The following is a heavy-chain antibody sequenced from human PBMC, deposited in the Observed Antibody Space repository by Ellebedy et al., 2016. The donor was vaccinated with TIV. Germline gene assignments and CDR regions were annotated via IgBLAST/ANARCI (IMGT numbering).Heavy chain of an antibody. D-gene: IGHD3-10*01. CDR3: ARGGSSGSSDY. CDR2: ISSDGSNK. J-gene: IGHJ4*02. CDR1: GFTFRRHG. V-gene: IGHV3-30*03. Sequence: GGSLRLSXVASGFTFRRHGIYWVRQAPGKGMAWVAVISSDGSNKYYADSVKGRFTISRDNSKNTLYLQMNSLRTDDMAVYYCARGGSSGSSDYWGQGTLVTVSS.